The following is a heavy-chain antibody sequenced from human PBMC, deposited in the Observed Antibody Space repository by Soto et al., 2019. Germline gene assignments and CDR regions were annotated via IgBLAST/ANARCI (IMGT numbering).Heavy chain of an antibody. CDR3: ARLPDSSGYYYQVFDY. CDR2: IYYSGST. D-gene: IGHD3-22*01. V-gene: IGHV4-39*01. CDR1: GGSISSSRYY. Sequence: PSETLSLTCTVSGGSISSSRYYWGWIRQPPGKGLEWIGSIYYSGSTYYNPSLKSRVTISVDTSKNQFSLKLSSVTAADTAVYYCARLPDSSGYYYQVFDYWGQGTLVTVSS. J-gene: IGHJ4*02.